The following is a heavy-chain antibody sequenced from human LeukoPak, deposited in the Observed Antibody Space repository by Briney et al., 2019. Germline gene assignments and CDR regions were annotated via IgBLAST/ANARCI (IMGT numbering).Heavy chain of an antibody. Sequence: GGSLRLSCAASGFTFSSYWMSWVRQAPGKGLEWVANIKQDGSEKSYADSVKGRFTISRDNAKKSLYLQMNSLRAEDTAVYYCARENLGSGTYYFDHWGQGTLVTASS. CDR3: ARENLGSGTYYFDH. D-gene: IGHD3-10*01. V-gene: IGHV3-7*03. CDR1: GFTFSSYW. J-gene: IGHJ4*02. CDR2: IKQDGSEK.